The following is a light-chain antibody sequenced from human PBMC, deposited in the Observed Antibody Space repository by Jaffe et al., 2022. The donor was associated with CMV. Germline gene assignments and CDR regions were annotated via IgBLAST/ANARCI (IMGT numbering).Light chain of an antibody. CDR2: KVS. V-gene: IGKV2-30*02. Sequence: DVVMTQSPLSLPVTLGQPASISCRSSQSLVHSDGNTYLNWFHQRPGQSPRRLIYKVSNRDSGVPDRFSGSGSGTVFTLKISRVEAEDVGVYYCMQGTHWPPWTFGQGTKVEIK. CDR1: QSLVHSDGNTY. J-gene: IGKJ1*01. CDR3: MQGTHWPPWT.